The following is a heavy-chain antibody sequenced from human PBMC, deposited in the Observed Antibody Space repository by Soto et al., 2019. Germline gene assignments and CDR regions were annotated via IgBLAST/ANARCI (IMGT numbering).Heavy chain of an antibody. CDR2: IYWDDDK. D-gene: IGHD2-2*01. CDR1: GFSLSTTGVG. V-gene: IGHV2-5*02. J-gene: IGHJ4*02. Sequence: SGPTLVNPRQTLTLTCTFSGFSLSTTGVGVGWIRQPPGKALEWLALIYWDDDKRYSPSLKSRLTITTDTSKNQVVLTMTNMDPVDTATYYCXQRRRYCSSTSCPPFDYWGQGTLVTVSS. CDR3: XQRRRYCSSTSCPPFDY.